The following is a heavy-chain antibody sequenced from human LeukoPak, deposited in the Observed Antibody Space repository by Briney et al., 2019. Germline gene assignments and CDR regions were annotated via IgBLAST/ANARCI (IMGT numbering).Heavy chain of an antibody. Sequence: PGGSLRLSCAASGFTFSSYAMSWVRQAPGKGLEWVSVISGSGYSTHYSDSVKGRFTISRDNSKNTVYLQMNSLRAEDTAVYYCANEGPSFDYWGQGALVTVSS. J-gene: IGHJ4*02. CDR1: GFTFSSYA. V-gene: IGHV3-23*01. CDR3: ANEGPSFDY. CDR2: ISGSGYST.